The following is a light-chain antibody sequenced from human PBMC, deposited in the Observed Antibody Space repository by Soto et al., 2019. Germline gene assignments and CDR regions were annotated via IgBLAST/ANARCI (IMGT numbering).Light chain of an antibody. CDR1: SSNIGAGYD. CDR3: QSYDSSLSGFGYV. Sequence: QSVLTQPPSVSGAPGQRVTISCTGSSSNIGAGYDVHWYQQLPGTAPKLLIYGNSNRPSGVPDRFSGSKSGTSASLAITGLQAEDEADYYCQSYDSSLSGFGYVFGTGTKLTVL. CDR2: GNS. V-gene: IGLV1-40*01. J-gene: IGLJ1*01.